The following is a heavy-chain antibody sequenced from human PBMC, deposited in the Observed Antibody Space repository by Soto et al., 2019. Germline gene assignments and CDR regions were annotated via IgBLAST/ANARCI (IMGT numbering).Heavy chain of an antibody. Sequence: QVQLVQSGAEVKKPESSVKVSCKTSGGTFVRHVISWVRQAPGQGPEWMGKINPLSGIPNYAQKFQDRVTFTADKNSSNAYMELSSLGSDDTAVYYWAAPACAANWCPPSHNLDHWGQGTLVTVSS. CDR2: INPLSGIP. J-gene: IGHJ4*02. V-gene: IGHV1-69*09. D-gene: IGHD2-8*02. CDR3: AAPACAANWCPPSHNLDH. CDR1: GGTFVRHV.